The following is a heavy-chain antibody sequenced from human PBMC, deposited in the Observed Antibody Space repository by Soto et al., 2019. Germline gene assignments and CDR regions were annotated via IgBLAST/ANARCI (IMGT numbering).Heavy chain of an antibody. CDR1: GYTFTSYG. CDR3: ARDAAAGLNDY. V-gene: IGHV1-18*01. CDR2: ISAYNGNT. D-gene: IGHD6-13*01. Sequence: QVQLVQSGAEVKKPGASVKVSCKASGYTFTSYGISWVRQAPGQGLEWMGWISAYNGNTKYVQKFQGRVTMTTDTSTSTAYMEVRSLRSDDTAVDYCARDAAAGLNDYWGQGTLVTVSS. J-gene: IGHJ4*02.